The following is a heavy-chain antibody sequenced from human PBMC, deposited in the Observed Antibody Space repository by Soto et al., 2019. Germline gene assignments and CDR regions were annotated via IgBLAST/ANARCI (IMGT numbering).Heavy chain of an antibody. D-gene: IGHD2-21*01. Sequence: PVGSLRLSCAASGFTFSSYSMNWVRQAPGKGLEWVSYISSSSSTIYYADSVKGRFTISRDNAKNSLYLQMNSLRDEDTAVYYCARERGISYFYGREVWGQGTTVTFSS. CDR3: ARERGISYFYGREV. CDR2: ISSSSSTI. J-gene: IGHJ6*02. V-gene: IGHV3-48*02. CDR1: GFTFSSYS.